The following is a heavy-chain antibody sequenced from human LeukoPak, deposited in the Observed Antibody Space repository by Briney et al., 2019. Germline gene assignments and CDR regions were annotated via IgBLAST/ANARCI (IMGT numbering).Heavy chain of an antibody. CDR1: GGSFSGYY. D-gene: IGHD3-10*01. Sequence: SETLSLTCAVYGGSFSGYYWSWIRPPPGKGLEWIGEINHSGSTNYNPSLKSRVTISVDTSKNQFSLRLSSVTAADTAVYYCARLELLWFGELSFDPWGQGTLVTVSS. J-gene: IGHJ5*02. V-gene: IGHV4-34*01. CDR2: INHSGST. CDR3: ARLELLWFGELSFDP.